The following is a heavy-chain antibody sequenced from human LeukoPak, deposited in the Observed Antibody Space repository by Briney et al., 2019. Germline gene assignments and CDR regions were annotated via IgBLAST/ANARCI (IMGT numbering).Heavy chain of an antibody. CDR2: IHDSGRT. Sequence: PSDTLSLTCTVSRGSTSGAYWTWIRQSPGGGLEWIGYIHDSGRTDYNPSLGSRSTISMDTSKSQFSLRLRSVTAADTAVYYCARAQWLPIDCYNEWGQGTVVTVSS. CDR3: ARAQWLPIDCYNE. J-gene: IGHJ3*01. D-gene: IGHD6-19*01. CDR1: RGSTSGAY. V-gene: IGHV4-59*07.